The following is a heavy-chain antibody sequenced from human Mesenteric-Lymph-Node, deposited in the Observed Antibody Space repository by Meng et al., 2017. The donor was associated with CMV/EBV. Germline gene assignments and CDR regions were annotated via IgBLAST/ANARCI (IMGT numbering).Heavy chain of an antibody. V-gene: IGHV3-30*02. CDR3: AKGYCSSTSCYIPDY. CDR2: IRYDGSNK. Sequence: GESLKISYAASGFTFSSYGMHWVRQAPGKGLEWVAFIRYDGSNKYYADSVKGRFTISRDNSKNTLYLQMNSLRAEDTAVYYCAKGYCSSTSCYIPDYWGQGTLVTVSS. D-gene: IGHD2-2*02. CDR1: GFTFSSYG. J-gene: IGHJ4*02.